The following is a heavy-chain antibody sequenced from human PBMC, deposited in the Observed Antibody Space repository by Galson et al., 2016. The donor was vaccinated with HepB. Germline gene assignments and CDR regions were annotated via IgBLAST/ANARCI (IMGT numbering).Heavy chain of an antibody. CDR2: IYPSAGST. V-gene: IGHV1-46*01. CDR1: GYIFTSYY. Sequence: SVKVSCKASGYIFTSYYMHWVRQAPGQGLEWMGIIYPSAGSTTYAQNFQGRVTMTRDTSTSTVYMELSSLRSEDTAVYFCARGFLGVGPTSNSWFDYWGQGTLVTVSS. D-gene: IGHD1-26*01. CDR3: ARGFLGVGPTSNSWFDY. J-gene: IGHJ4*02.